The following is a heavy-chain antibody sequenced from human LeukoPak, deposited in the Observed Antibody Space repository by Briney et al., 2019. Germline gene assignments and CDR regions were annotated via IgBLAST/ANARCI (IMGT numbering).Heavy chain of an antibody. CDR1: GGSFSGYY. Sequence: SETLSLTCAVYGGSFSGYYWSWIRQPPGKGLEWIGEINHSGSTNYNPSLKSRVTISVDTSKNQFSLKLSSVTAADTAVYYCARGRRKGHDFDYWGQGTLVTVSS. CDR3: ARGRRKGHDFDY. V-gene: IGHV4-34*01. J-gene: IGHJ4*02. CDR2: INHSGST.